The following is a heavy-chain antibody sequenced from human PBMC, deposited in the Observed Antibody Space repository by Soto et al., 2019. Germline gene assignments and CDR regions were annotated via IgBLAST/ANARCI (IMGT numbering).Heavy chain of an antibody. D-gene: IGHD3-16*02. Sequence: SGFTFSSYAMHWVRQAPGKVLEWVAVISYDGSNKYYADSVKGRFTISRDNSKNTLYLQMNSLRAEDTAVYYCARDSRYDYVWGSYRPYGMDVWGQGTTVTVSS. CDR3: ARDSRYDYVWGSYRPYGMDV. CDR2: ISYDGSNK. CDR1: GFTFSSYA. V-gene: IGHV3-30-3*01. J-gene: IGHJ6*02.